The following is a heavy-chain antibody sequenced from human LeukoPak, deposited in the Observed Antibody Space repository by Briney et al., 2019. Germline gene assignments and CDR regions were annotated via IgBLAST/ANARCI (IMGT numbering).Heavy chain of an antibody. J-gene: IGHJ4*02. Sequence: SVKVSCKASGYTFTSYAISWVRQAPGQGLEWMGRIIPILGIANYAQKFQGRVTITADKSTSTAYMGLSSLRSEDTAVYYCARSAALSDILTGYYPSHLDYWGQGTLVTVSS. CDR2: IIPILGIA. D-gene: IGHD3-9*01. CDR3: ARSAALSDILTGYYPSHLDY. V-gene: IGHV1-69*04. CDR1: GYTFTSYA.